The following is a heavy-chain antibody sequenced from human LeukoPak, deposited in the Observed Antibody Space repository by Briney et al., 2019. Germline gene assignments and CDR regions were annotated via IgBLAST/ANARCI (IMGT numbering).Heavy chain of an antibody. CDR1: GFTFSSYS. D-gene: IGHD3-10*01. J-gene: IGHJ4*02. V-gene: IGHV3-21*01. CDR3: ASRLWFGEQPDY. CDR2: ISSSSYI. Sequence: GGSLRLSCAASGFTFSSYSMNWVRQAPGKGLEWVSSISSSSYIYYADSVKGRFTISRDNAKNSLYLQMNSLRAEDTAVYYCASRLWFGEQPDYWGQGTLVTVSS.